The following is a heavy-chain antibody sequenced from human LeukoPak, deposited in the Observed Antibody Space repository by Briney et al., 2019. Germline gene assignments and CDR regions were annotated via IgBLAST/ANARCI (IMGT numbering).Heavy chain of an antibody. CDR1: GGSISSSSYY. V-gene: IGHV4-39*07. CDR3: ARELWFGDLHAFDI. J-gene: IGHJ3*02. CDR2: IYYSGST. D-gene: IGHD3-10*01. Sequence: SETLSLTCTVSGGSISSSSYYWGWIRQPPGKGLEWIGSIYYSGSTYYNPSLKSRVTISVDTSKNQFSLKLCSVTAADTAVYYCARELWFGDLHAFDIWGQGTMVTVSS.